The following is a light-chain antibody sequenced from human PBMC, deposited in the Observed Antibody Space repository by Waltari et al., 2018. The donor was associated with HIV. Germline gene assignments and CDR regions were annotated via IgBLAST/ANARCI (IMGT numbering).Light chain of an antibody. CDR3: CSCPRSGIRYV. CDR1: SSNFGSDDL. V-gene: IGLV2-23*02. Sequence: QSALTQPASVSGSPGQSITISCTGTSSNFGSDDLVSWYQQHPGEAPKLIIYEVTKRPSGVSNRFSGSKSGNTASLTISGLQAEDEADYYCCSCPRSGIRYVFGTGTKVTVL. CDR2: EVT. J-gene: IGLJ1*01.